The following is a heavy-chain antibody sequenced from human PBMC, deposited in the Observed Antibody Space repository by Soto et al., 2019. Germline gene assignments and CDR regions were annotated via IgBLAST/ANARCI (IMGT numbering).Heavy chain of an antibody. CDR2: ISYDGSNK. J-gene: IGHJ6*02. Sequence: GGSLRLSCAASGFTFSSYGMHWVRQAPGKGLEWVAVISYDGSNKYYADSVKGRFTISRDNSKNTLYPQMNSLRAEDTAVYYCAKEGRANYYYYYGMDVWGQGTTVTVSS. CDR1: GFTFSSYG. V-gene: IGHV3-30*18. CDR3: AKEGRANYYYYYGMDV.